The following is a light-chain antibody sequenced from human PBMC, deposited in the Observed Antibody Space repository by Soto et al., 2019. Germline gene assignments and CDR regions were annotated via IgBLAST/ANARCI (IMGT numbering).Light chain of an antibody. J-gene: IGKJ4*01. V-gene: IGKV1-33*01. CDR3: QHYDNLPALT. CDR2: DAS. CDR1: QDIGNN. Sequence: DIQMTQSPSSLSASVGDRVTITCQASQDIGNNLNWYQQKPGKAPKLLIYDASNLETGVPSRFSGSGSGTDFSFPISSLQPEDIATYYCQHYDNLPALTFGGGTRVEIK.